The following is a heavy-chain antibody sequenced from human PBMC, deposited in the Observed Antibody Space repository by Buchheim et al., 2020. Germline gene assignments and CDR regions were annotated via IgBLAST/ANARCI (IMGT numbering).Heavy chain of an antibody. CDR1: GGSVSSGSYY. V-gene: IGHV4-61*01. CDR3: ARDARLDIVVVPAAIDLYGMDV. Sequence: QVQLQESGPGLVKPSETLSLTCTVSGGSVSSGSYYWSWIRQPPGKGLEWIGYIYYSGSTNYNPSLKSRVTISVDTSKNQFSLKLSSVTAADTAVYYCARDARLDIVVVPAAIDLYGMDVWGQGTT. J-gene: IGHJ6*02. D-gene: IGHD2-2*03. CDR2: IYYSGST.